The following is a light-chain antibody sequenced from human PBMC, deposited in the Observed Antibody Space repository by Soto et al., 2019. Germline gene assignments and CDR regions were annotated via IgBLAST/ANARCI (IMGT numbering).Light chain of an antibody. CDR1: QSLLHSNGYKY. CDR2: LGS. Sequence: DIVMTQSPLSLPVTPGEPASISCRSSQSLLHSNGYKYLDWYLQKPGQSPQLLIYLGSNRASGVPDRFSGSGSGTDFTLEISRVEAEDVGVYYCMQALQTPPTCGRGTELEIK. J-gene: IGKJ2*01. V-gene: IGKV2-28*01. CDR3: MQALQTPPT.